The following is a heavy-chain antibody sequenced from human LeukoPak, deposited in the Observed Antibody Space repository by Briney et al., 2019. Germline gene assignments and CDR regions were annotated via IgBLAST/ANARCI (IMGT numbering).Heavy chain of an antibody. CDR2: IYSGGST. D-gene: IGHD2-15*01. Sequence: GGSLRLSCAASGFTVSSNYMSWVRQAPGKRLEWVSVIYSGGSTYYADSVKGRFTISRDNSKNTLYLQMNSLRAEDTAVYYCARDGGYCSGGSCSDAFDIWGQGTMVTVSS. CDR1: GFTVSSNY. J-gene: IGHJ3*02. CDR3: ARDGGYCSGGSCSDAFDI. V-gene: IGHV3-66*01.